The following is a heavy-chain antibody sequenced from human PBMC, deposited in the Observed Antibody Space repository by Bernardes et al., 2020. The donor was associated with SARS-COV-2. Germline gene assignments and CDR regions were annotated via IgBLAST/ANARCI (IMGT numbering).Heavy chain of an antibody. CDR1: GITFSSNW. D-gene: IGHD2-2*01. Sequence: VWSLILSCAASGITFSSNWMHWVRQAPGKGLVWVSRISGDGSVTNYADPVKGRFIISRDNAKNTLYLQMNSLRDEDTAVYYCGSSSSTCCDQWGQGTLVTVSS. CDR3: GSSSSTCCDQ. J-gene: IGHJ4*02. V-gene: IGHV3-74*01. CDR2: ISGDGSVT.